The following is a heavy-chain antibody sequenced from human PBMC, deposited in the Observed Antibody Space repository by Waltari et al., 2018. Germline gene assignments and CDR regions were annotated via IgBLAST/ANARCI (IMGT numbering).Heavy chain of an antibody. D-gene: IGHD1-7*01. V-gene: IGHV3-53*01. CDR2: IYTSGGT. CDR1: GFTVRGNY. Sequence: EVQLVESGGGLIQPGGSLRLPCAAPGFTVRGNYMSWFGQAPGKGLEWVSMIYTSGGTFHADSVKGRFTISRDKSTNTVYLQMNNLRAEDTAVYYCASSGTITYSALDFWGQGTMVTVSS. J-gene: IGHJ3*01. CDR3: ASSGTITYSALDF.